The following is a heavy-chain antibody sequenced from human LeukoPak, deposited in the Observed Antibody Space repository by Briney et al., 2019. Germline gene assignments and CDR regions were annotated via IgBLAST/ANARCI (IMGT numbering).Heavy chain of an antibody. Sequence: GGSLRLSCSASGFTFSSYAMHWVRQAPGKGLEYVSAISSNGGSTYYADSVKGRFTISRDNAKNSPYLQMNSLRAEDTAVYYCARNIAVAGTGFDYWGQGTLVTVSS. J-gene: IGHJ4*02. D-gene: IGHD6-19*01. CDR1: GFTFSSYA. CDR2: ISSNGGST. CDR3: ARNIAVAGTGFDY. V-gene: IGHV3-64*04.